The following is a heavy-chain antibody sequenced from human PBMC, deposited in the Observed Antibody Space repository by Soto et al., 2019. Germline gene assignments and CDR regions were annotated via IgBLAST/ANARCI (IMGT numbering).Heavy chain of an antibody. Sequence: QVQVVQSGAEVKKPESSVKVSCKPSGGTFNTYTVNWVRLAPGHGLEWMGRFIAILDMANYEQKFQDRVTITADRATFTAYMELNSLTSDDTAVYYCAITYCRDNSCPRDFDFWGPGTRVTVSS. CDR3: AITYCRDNSCPRDFDF. V-gene: IGHV1-69*02. CDR1: GGTFNTYT. CDR2: FIAILDMA. D-gene: IGHD2-21*01. J-gene: IGHJ4*02.